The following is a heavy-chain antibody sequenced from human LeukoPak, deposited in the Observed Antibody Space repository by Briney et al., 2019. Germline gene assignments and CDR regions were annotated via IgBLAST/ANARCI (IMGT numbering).Heavy chain of an antibody. J-gene: IGHJ4*02. CDR2: IYTGGDR. CDR3: ARGPTHYDSSGYYENY. Sequence: GGSLRLSYAASDFTVSNDYMTWVRQAPGRGMEWVSVIYTGGDRYYADSVKGRFTISRDDSLHTLYLHMNSLRVEDTAVYYCARGPTHYDSSGYYENYWGQGILVIVSA. CDR1: DFTVSNDY. D-gene: IGHD3-22*01. V-gene: IGHV3-53*01.